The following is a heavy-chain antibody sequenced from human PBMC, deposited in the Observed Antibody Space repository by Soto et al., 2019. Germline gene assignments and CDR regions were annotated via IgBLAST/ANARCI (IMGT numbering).Heavy chain of an antibody. Sequence: SETLCLTCTVSGGSIISTNYYWGWIRQPPGKGLEWIGGINHIGSTNYNPSLKSRVTISVDTSKNQFSLKLSSVTAADTAVYYCARLVYPFRIAAAGTLDYWGQGTLVTVSS. J-gene: IGHJ4*02. V-gene: IGHV4-39*01. CDR2: INHIGST. CDR3: ARLVYPFRIAAAGTLDY. D-gene: IGHD6-13*01. CDR1: GGSIISTNYY.